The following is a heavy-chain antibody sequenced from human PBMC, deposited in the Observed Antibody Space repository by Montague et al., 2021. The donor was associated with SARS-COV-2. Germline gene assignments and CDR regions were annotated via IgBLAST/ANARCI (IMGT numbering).Heavy chain of an antibody. Sequence: CAISGDSDAVDDPGWSWNKHTSARRPEQQGGTHYRSKKNNDYAVSVKSQITINPDTSKNQISLQLNSVTPEDTAVYYCARTSASSDYWGQGTLVTVSS. V-gene: IGHV6-1*01. CDR3: ARTSASSDY. CDR1: GDSDAVDDPG. J-gene: IGHJ4*02. D-gene: IGHD1-26*01. CDR2: THYRSKKNN.